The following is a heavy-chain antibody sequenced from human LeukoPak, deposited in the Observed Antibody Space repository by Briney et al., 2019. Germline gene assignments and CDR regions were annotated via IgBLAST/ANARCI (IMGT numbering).Heavy chain of an antibody. CDR1: GFTFSSYA. Sequence: GGSLRLSCAASGFTFSSYAMNWVRQAPGKGLEWVSAISGGGDTTYTADSVKGRFTISRDNSRNTIYLQMNTLITEDTALYYCAGISYSGTWPVGYWGQGTLVTVTA. D-gene: IGHD6-6*01. CDR2: ISGGGDTT. J-gene: IGHJ4*02. V-gene: IGHV3-23*01. CDR3: AGISYSGTWPVGY.